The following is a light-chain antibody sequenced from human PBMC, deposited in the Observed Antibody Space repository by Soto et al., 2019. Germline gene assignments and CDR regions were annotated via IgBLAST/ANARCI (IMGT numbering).Light chain of an antibody. CDR3: SSYAGSNVV. J-gene: IGLJ2*01. V-gene: IGLV2-8*01. CDR1: SSDVGGYNY. Sequence: QSVLTQPPSASGSPGQSVTISCTGTSSDVGGYNYVSWYQQHPGKAPKLMIYDVSKRPSGVPDRFSGSKSGNTASLTVSGLQAEDEADYYCSSYAGSNVVFGGGTKVTVL. CDR2: DVS.